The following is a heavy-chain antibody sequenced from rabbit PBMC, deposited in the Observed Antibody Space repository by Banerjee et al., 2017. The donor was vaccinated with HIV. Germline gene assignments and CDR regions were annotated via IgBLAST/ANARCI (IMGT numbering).Heavy chain of an antibody. CDR3: ARDVDSGGGWYVGLYFDL. Sequence: QEQLVESGGGLVQPEGSLTLTCTASGFSFSSSYYMCWVRQAPGKGLEWIACIYTTSGSTYYASWAKGRFTISTTSSTTVTLQMTSLTAADTATYFCARDVDSGGGWYVGLYFDLWGPGTLV. V-gene: IGHV1S45*01. CDR1: GFSFSSSYY. CDR2: IYTTSGST. J-gene: IGHJ4*01. D-gene: IGHD1-1*01.